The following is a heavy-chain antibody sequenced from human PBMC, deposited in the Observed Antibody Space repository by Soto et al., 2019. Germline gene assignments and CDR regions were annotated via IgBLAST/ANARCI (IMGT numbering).Heavy chain of an antibody. D-gene: IGHD1-1*01. CDR1: GLTFTNVA. V-gene: IGHV3-23*01. CDR3: AKLYWNPRYFDY. J-gene: IGHJ4*02. Sequence: RGSLRLSCAASGLTFTNVAMTWVRQAPGKGLEWVSTITDSGGSTDYADSVKGRFTISRDNSKSTLYLQMNNLRADDTAVYYCAKLYWNPRYFDYWGQGARVTVSS. CDR2: ITDSGGST.